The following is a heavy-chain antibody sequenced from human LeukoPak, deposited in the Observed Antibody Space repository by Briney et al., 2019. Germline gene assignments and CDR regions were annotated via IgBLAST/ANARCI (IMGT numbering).Heavy chain of an antibody. CDR2: ISSSGSTI. CDR3: ARSNGRVIVGAAKDYYMDV. CDR1: GFTFSDYY. J-gene: IGHJ6*03. D-gene: IGHD1-26*01. Sequence: PGGSLRLSCAASGFTFSDYYMSWIRQAPGKGLEWVSYISSSGSTIYYADSVKGRFTISRDNAKNSLYLQMNSLRAEDTAVYYCARSNGRVIVGAAKDYYMDVWGKGTTVTVSS. V-gene: IGHV3-11*04.